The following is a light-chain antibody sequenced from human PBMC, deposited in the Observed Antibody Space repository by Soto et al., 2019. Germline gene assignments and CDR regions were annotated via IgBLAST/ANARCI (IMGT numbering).Light chain of an antibody. CDR2: KTS. CDR3: QHYKDYSWT. V-gene: IGKV1-5*03. Sequence: DIHMTQSPSTLSASLGDRVTITCRASQSISLWVAWYQQKPGRAPNLLIYKTSSLETGVPSRFSGSGSGTEFTLNISSLQPDDFATYYCQHYKDYSWTFGQGTKVEVK. CDR1: QSISLW. J-gene: IGKJ1*01.